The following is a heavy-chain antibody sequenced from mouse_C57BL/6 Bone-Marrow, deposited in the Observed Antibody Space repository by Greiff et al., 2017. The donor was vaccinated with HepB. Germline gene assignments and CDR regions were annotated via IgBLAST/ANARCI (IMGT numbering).Heavy chain of an antibody. V-gene: IGHV1-54*01. Sequence: QVQLQQSGAELVRPGTSVKVSCKASGYAFTNYLIEWVKQRPGQGLEWIGVINPGSGGTNYNEKFKGKATLTADKSSSTAYMQLSSLTSEDSAVYFCARLWDPAWFAYWGQGTLVTVSA. CDR2: INPGSGGT. CDR1: GYAFTNYL. D-gene: IGHD4-1*01. CDR3: ARLWDPAWFAY. J-gene: IGHJ3*01.